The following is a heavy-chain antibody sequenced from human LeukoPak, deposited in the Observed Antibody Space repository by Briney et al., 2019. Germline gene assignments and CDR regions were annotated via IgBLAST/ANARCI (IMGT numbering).Heavy chain of an antibody. Sequence: GSLRLSCAASGFTFSSYSMNWVRQAPGKGLEWVSTISGSAGNTYYGDSVKGRFTISRDNSKNTLFLQMNSLRAADTAVYYCAKDSSSSNYYYGMGVWGQGTTVTVSS. V-gene: IGHV3-23*01. J-gene: IGHJ6*02. D-gene: IGHD6-6*01. CDR1: GFTFSSYS. CDR2: ISGSAGNT. CDR3: AKDSSSSNYYYGMGV.